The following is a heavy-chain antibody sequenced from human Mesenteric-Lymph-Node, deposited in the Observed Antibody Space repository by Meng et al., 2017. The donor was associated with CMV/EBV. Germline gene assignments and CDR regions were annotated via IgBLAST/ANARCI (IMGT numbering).Heavy chain of an antibody. CDR3: ARDEVVVVPAATHYYYYGMDV. V-gene: IGHV1-2*02. Sequence: ASVKVSCKASGYDFTSYGISWVRQAPGQGLEWMGWINPNSGGTNYAQKFQGRVTMTRDTSISTAYMELSRLRSDDTAVYYCARDEVVVVPAATHYYYYGMDVWGQGTTVTVSS. CDR1: GYDFTSYG. CDR2: INPNSGGT. D-gene: IGHD2-2*01. J-gene: IGHJ6*02.